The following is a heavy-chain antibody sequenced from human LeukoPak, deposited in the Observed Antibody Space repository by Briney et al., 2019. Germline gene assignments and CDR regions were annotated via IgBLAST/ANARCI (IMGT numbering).Heavy chain of an antibody. CDR3: AHESYGPYYFDY. CDR2: IYWDDDK. D-gene: IGHD5-18*01. V-gene: IGHV2-5*02. Sequence: GSGPALVKPTQTLTLTCTFSGFSLSTSGVGVGWIRQPPGKALEWLALIYWDDDKRYSPSLKSRLTITKDTSKNQVVLTMTNMDPVDTATYYCAHESYGPYYFDYWGQGTLVTVSS. J-gene: IGHJ4*02. CDR1: GFSLSTSGVG.